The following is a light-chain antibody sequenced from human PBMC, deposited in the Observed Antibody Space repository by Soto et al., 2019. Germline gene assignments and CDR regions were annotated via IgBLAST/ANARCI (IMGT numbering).Light chain of an antibody. J-gene: IGKJ2*03. Sequence: DIVMTQSPDSLSVSLGERATINCKSSQSVLSSSNNKNYLAWYQQKPGQPPKVVIYWASTRGSGVPDRFSGSGSGTDFTLTISSLGPEDFATFYCQQYNSYPYSFGQGTKVDIK. CDR1: QSVLSSSNNKNY. CDR2: WAS. V-gene: IGKV4-1*01. CDR3: QQYNSYPYS.